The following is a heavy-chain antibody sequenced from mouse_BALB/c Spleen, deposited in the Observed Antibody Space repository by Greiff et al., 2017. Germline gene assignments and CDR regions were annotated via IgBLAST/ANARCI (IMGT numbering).Heavy chain of an antibody. V-gene: IGHV7-1*02. J-gene: IGHJ4*01. CDR1: GFTFSDFY. CDR3: ARENVYAMDY. Sequence: EVKLMESGGGLVQPGGSLRLSCATSGFTFSDFYMEWVRQPPGKRLEWIAASRNKANDYTTEYSASVKGRFIVSRDTSQSILYLQMNALRAEDTANYYCARENVYAMDYWGQGTSVTVSS. CDR2: SRNKANDYTT.